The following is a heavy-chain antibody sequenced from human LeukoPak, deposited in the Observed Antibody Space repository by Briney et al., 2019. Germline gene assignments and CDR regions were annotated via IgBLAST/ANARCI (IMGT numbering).Heavy chain of an antibody. Sequence: GASVKVSCKASGYTFTGYYMHWVRQAPGQGLEWMGWINPNSGGTNYAQKFQGWVTMTRDTSISTAYMELSRLRSDDTAVYYCARGGDSSGYYCPIDYWGQGTLVTVSS. CDR2: INPNSGGT. CDR3: ARGGDSSGYYCPIDY. CDR1: GYTFTGYY. J-gene: IGHJ4*02. V-gene: IGHV1-2*04. D-gene: IGHD3-22*01.